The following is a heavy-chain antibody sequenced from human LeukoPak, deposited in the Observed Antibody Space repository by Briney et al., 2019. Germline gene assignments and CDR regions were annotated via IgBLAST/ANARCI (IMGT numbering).Heavy chain of an antibody. V-gene: IGHV3-23*01. CDR1: GFTFSDHY. D-gene: IGHD4-11*01. J-gene: IGHJ4*02. CDR3: AKKMSTTNSREFDY. CDR2: ITGSGYNT. Sequence: GGSLRLSCAASGFTFSDHYMDWVRQAPGTGLEWVSAITGSGYNTYYTDSVKGRFTISRDNSKNTLYLQMNSLRAEDTAVYYCAKKMSTTNSREFDYWGQGTLVTVSS.